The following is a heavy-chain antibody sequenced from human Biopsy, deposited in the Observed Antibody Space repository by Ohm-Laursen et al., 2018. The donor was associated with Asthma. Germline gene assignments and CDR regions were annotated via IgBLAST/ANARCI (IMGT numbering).Heavy chain of an antibody. CDR3: VRAVRNEQWLAPFDY. D-gene: IGHD6-19*01. CDR1: GGPISSFY. Sequence: SETLSLTCSVYGGPISSFYWSWIRPSPERGLEWMGDVYWTGSTNYNPSLKSRITMSVDTSKNRMFLELTSVTAADTAIYYCVRAVRNEQWLAPFDYWGQGKPVTVSS. J-gene: IGHJ4*02. CDR2: VYWTGST. V-gene: IGHV4-59*01.